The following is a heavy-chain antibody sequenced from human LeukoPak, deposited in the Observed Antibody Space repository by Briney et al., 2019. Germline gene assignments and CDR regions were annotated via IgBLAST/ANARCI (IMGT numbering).Heavy chain of an antibody. CDR2: ISSSSIYI. CDR1: GFTFSSYS. D-gene: IGHD5-24*01. V-gene: IGHV3-21*01. Sequence: GGSLRLSCAASGFTFSSYSMNWVRQAPGKGLEWVSSISSSSIYIYYADSLKGRFTISRDNARNSLYLQMNSLRAEDTAVYYCARPRGNVEMATIPFDYWGQGTVVTVPS. J-gene: IGHJ4*02. CDR3: ARPRGNVEMATIPFDY.